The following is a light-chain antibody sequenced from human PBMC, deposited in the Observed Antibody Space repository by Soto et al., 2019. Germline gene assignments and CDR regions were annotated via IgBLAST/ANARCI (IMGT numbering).Light chain of an antibody. Sequence: DIVLTQSPATLSLSPGERATLSCRASQSVSNYLAWYQQKPGQAPRLLIHDVSNRATGIPARVSGSGSGTDFTLTISNLEPEDFVVYYCQQRSNWPWTFGQGTKVEIK. CDR1: QSVSNY. CDR3: QQRSNWPWT. CDR2: DVS. J-gene: IGKJ1*01. V-gene: IGKV3-11*01.